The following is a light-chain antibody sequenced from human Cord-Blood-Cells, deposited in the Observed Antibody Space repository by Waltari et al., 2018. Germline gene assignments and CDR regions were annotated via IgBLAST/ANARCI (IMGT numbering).Light chain of an antibody. V-gene: IGKV2-28*01. J-gene: IGKJ1*01. Sequence: DIAMTPSPLSLPVTPGAPASIHCRSSQSLLHSNGYNYLDWYLQKPGHSPQLLSYLGSNRATGVPDRFSGSGSGTDFTLKISRVEAEDVGVYYCMQARQTPRTFGQGAKVEIK. CDR3: MQARQTPRT. CDR1: QSLLHSNGYNY. CDR2: LGS.